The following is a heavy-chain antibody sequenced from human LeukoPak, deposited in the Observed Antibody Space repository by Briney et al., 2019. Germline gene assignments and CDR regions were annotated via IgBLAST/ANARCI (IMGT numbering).Heavy chain of an antibody. CDR2: IYTSGST. CDR3: VRDRFLSSDYYDSSGYSEPMPSDYYYRDV. Sequence: SETLSLTCAVYGGSISGYYWSWIRQPAGKGLEWIGRIYTSGSTNYNPSLKSRVTISVDTPKNQFSLKLSSVTAADTAVYYCVRDRFLSSDYYDSSGYSEPMPSDYYYRDVWGKGTTVTVSS. CDR1: GGSISGYY. V-gene: IGHV4-4*07. J-gene: IGHJ6*03. D-gene: IGHD3-22*01.